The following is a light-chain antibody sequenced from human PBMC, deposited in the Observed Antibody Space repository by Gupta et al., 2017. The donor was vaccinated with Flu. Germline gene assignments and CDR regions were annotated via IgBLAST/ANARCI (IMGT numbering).Light chain of an antibody. CDR1: SSNIGAGYD. CDR2: GSS. V-gene: IGLV1-40*01. J-gene: IGLJ3*02. Sequence: QSVLTQSPSVSAPPGHRVTISCTGSSSNIGAGYDVHWYQQLPGRAPKVLIYGSSNRPSGVPDRFFGSKSGISASLAITGLQAEDEADYYCQSYDTSLSGWVFGGGTKVTAL. CDR3: QSYDTSLSGWV.